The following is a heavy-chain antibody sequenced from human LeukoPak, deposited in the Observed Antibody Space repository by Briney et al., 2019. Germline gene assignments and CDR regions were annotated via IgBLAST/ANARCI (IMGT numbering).Heavy chain of an antibody. CDR3: AKKRVYSSGWYYFDY. Sequence: GRSLRLSCAASGFTFGDNAMHWVRQAPGKGLEWVSGISRNSGSIGYADSVKGRITISRDNAKNSLYLHMNSLRVEDTALYYCAKKRVYSSGWYYFDYWGQGTLVTVSS. J-gene: IGHJ4*02. CDR1: GFTFGDNA. D-gene: IGHD6-19*01. V-gene: IGHV3-9*01. CDR2: ISRNSGSI.